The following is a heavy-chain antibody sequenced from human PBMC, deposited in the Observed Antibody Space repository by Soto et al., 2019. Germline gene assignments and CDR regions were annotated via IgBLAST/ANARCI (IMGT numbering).Heavy chain of an antibody. CDR1: AGSISSDTYY. V-gene: IGHV4-31*03. D-gene: IGHD3-10*01. CDR3: ARVGAARGLMTYYYYAMDV. Sequence: NPSETLSLTCTVSAGSISSDTYYWTWVRQHPGKGLEWIGYIYYTGSTYYNPSLKSRLTISVDTSKNQFSLKLTSVTAADTAVYYCARVGAARGLMTYYYYAMDVWGQGTTVTVSS. CDR2: IYYTGST. J-gene: IGHJ6*02.